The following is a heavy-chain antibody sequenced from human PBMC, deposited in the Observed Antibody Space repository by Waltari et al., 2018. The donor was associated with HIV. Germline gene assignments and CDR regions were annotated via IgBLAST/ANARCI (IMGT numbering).Heavy chain of an antibody. CDR2: IRRSSSSI. J-gene: IGHJ4*02. D-gene: IGHD7-27*01. CDR3: ARDINGGWGY. V-gene: IGHV3-48*01. CDR1: GFTFSNYT. Sequence: EVQLVESGGGLVQPGGSLRLSCAASGFTFSNYTMNWVRQDPGKGLEWVSYIRRSSSSIFYADSVKGRFTISRDNAKNSLYLQMNSLRVEDTAVYYCARDINGGWGYWGQGTLVTVAS.